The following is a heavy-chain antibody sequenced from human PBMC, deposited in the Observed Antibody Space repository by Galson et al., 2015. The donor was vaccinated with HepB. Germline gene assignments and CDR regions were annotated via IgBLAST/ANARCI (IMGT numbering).Heavy chain of an antibody. J-gene: IGHJ3*02. CDR2: ISWNSGSI. Sequence: SLRLSCAASGFTFDDYAMHWVRQAPGKGLEWVSGISWNSGSIGYADSVKGRFTISRDNAKNSLYLQMNSLRAEDTALYYCAIGILTGYGKHDAFDIWGQGTMVTVSS. D-gene: IGHD3-9*01. CDR3: AIGILTGYGKHDAFDI. CDR1: GFTFDDYA. V-gene: IGHV3-9*01.